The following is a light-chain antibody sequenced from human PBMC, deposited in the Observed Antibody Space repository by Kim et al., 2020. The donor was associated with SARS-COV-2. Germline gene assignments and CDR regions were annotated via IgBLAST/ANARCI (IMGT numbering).Light chain of an antibody. Sequence: QSALTQPPSASGSPGQSVTISCTGTSSDVGGYNYVSWYQQYPGKAPKLMIYEVSKRPSGVPDRFSGSKSGNTASLTVSGLQAEDEADYYCSSNEGNSNLRIFGGGTKLTVL. CDR2: EVS. CDR1: SSDVGGYNY. V-gene: IGLV2-8*01. J-gene: IGLJ2*01. CDR3: SSNEGNSNLRI.